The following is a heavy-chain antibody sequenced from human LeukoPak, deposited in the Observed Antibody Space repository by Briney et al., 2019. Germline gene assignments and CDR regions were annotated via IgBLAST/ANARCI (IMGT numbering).Heavy chain of an antibody. V-gene: IGHV4-39*07. CDR1: GGSISSSSYY. J-gene: IGHJ4*02. CDR2: IYYSGST. D-gene: IGHD3-10*01. CDR3: ARLPLGAFGEVLNFDC. Sequence: PSETLSLTCTVSGGSISSSSYYWGWIRQPPGKGLEWIGSIYYSGSTYYNPSLKSRVTISVDTSKNQFSLKLSSVTAADTAVYYCARLPLGAFGEVLNFDCWGQGALVTVSS.